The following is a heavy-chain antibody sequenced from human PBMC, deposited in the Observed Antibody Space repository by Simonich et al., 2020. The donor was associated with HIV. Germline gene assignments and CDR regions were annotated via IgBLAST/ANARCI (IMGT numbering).Heavy chain of an antibody. Sequence: QVQLQQCGAGLLKPSETLSLTCAVYGGSFSGYYWSWIRQPPGKGLDWIGEINHSGSTNYNPSLKSRVTISVDTSKNQFSLKLSSVTAADTAVYYCARGFYQRLYYFDYWGQGTLVTVSS. CDR2: INHSGST. V-gene: IGHV4-34*01. D-gene: IGHD2-2*01. CDR3: ARGFYQRLYYFDY. J-gene: IGHJ4*02. CDR1: GGSFSGYY.